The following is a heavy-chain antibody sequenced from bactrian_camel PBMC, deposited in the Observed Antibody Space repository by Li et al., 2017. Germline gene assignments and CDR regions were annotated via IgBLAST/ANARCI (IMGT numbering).Heavy chain of an antibody. Sequence: HVQLVESGGGSVQAGGSLRLSCEVSGHTVSNYCMAWFRQAPGKSRRGVGAIGTDGSVVYVDDVKGRFTFSQDNAKNTLYLQLNSLKTEDTAMYYCAKVSLLSPMWRELGEYEANYWGQGTQVTVS. CDR2: IGTDGSV. CDR1: GHTVSNYC. V-gene: IGHV3S6*01. CDR3: AKVSLLSPMWRELGEYEANY. J-gene: IGHJ4*01. D-gene: IGHD3*01.